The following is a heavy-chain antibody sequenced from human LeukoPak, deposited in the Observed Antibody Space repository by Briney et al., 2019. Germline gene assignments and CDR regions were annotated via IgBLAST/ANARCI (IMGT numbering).Heavy chain of an antibody. D-gene: IGHD5-18*01. CDR3: AKGPEDTAMDDFDY. V-gene: IGHV3-33*06. Sequence: GRSLRLSCAASGFTFSSYGMHLVRQAPGKGLEWVAVIWYDGSNKYYADSVKGRFTISRDNSKNTLYLQMNSLRAEDTAVYYCAKGPEDTAMDDFDYWGQGTLVTVSS. CDR1: GFTFSSYG. CDR2: IWYDGSNK. J-gene: IGHJ4*02.